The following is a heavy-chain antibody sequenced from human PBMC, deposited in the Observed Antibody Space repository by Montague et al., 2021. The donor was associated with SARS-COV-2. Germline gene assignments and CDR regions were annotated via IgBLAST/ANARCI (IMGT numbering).Heavy chain of an antibody. CDR2: VHYTGST. D-gene: IGHD1-1*01. V-gene: IGHV4-59*01. CDR3: ARAQNTCFIANCVNYFEV. Sequence: SETLSLTCEVSGDSISSYYWSWIRQSPGKGLEWIGYVHYTGSTEYNPSLKTRVTLSLDTPRNHISLKLRSVTAADTAVYYCARAQNTCFIANCVNYFEVWGLGALVTVSS. CDR1: GDSISSYY. J-gene: IGHJ4*02.